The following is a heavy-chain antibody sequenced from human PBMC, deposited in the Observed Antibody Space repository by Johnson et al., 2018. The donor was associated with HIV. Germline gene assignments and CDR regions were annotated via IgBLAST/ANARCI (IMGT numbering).Heavy chain of an antibody. CDR2: INWNGGST. V-gene: IGHV3-20*04. D-gene: IGHD3-10*01. CDR1: GFTFDDYG. Sequence: VQLVESGGGVVRRGGCPRLSCAASGFTFDDYGMSWVRQAPGKGLEGVSGINWNGGSTGYVDSMKGRFTISRDNSQNTLYLQMNSLRAEDTAVYYCARLPSWRGAFDIWGQGTMVTVSS. J-gene: IGHJ3*02. CDR3: ARLPSWRGAFDI.